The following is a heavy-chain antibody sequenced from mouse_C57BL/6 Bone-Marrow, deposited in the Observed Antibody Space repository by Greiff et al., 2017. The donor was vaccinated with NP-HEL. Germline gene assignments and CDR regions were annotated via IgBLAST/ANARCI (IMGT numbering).Heavy chain of an antibody. CDR2: ISNGGGST. Sequence: EVQLQESGGGLVQPGGSLKLSCAASGFTFSDYYMYWVRQTPEKRLEWVAYISNGGGSTYYPDTVKGRFTISRDNAKNTLYLQMSRLKSEDTAMYYCARHGELGPWYFDVWGTGTTVTVSS. D-gene: IGHD4-1*01. V-gene: IGHV5-12*01. CDR1: GFTFSDYY. J-gene: IGHJ1*03. CDR3: ARHGELGPWYFDV.